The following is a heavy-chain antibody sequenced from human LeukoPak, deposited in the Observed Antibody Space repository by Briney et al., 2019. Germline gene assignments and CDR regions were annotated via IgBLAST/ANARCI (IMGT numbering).Heavy chain of an antibody. CDR3: ARVGGPSYWFDP. CDR1: GGSISSGGYY. J-gene: IGHJ5*02. CDR2: IYYSGST. D-gene: IGHD1-26*01. V-gene: IGHV4-31*03. Sequence: PSQTLSLTCTVSGGSISSGGYYWSWIRRHPGKGLEWIGYIYYSGSTYYNPSLKSRVTISVDTSKNQFSLKLSSVTAADTAVYYCARVGGPSYWFDPWGQGTLVTVSS.